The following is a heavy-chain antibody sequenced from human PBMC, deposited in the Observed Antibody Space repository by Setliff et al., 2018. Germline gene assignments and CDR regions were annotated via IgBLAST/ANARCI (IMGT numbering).Heavy chain of an antibody. V-gene: IGHV4-38-2*01. D-gene: IGHD3-3*01. CDR1: GGSFSGHY. CDR2: IYYSGST. Sequence: SETLSLTCAVYGGSFSGHYWGWIRQPPGKGLEWIGSIYYSGSTYYKPSLKSRVTISVDTSKNQFSLKLTSVTAADTAVYYCARHGLQFLEWLSAFDYWGQGTLVTVSS. J-gene: IGHJ4*02. CDR3: ARHGLQFLEWLSAFDY.